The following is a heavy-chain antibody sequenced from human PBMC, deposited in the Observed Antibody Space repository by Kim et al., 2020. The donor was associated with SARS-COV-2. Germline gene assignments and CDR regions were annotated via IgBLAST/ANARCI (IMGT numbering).Heavy chain of an antibody. D-gene: IGHD3-10*01. J-gene: IGHJ4*02. Sequence: GGSLRLSCAASGFTFSSYAMHWVRQAPGKGLEWVAVISYDGSNKYYADSVNGRCTISRDKSKNTLYLQMNSLRAEDTAVYFCARVGSSGKFYAWFFDHWGQGTLVTVSS. CDR1: GFTFSSYA. CDR2: ISYDGSNK. V-gene: IGHV3-30-3*01. CDR3: ARVGSSGKFYAWFFDH.